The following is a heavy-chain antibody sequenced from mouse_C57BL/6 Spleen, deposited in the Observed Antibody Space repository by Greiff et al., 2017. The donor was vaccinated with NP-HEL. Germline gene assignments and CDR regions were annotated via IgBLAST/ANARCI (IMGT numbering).Heavy chain of an antibody. V-gene: IGHV1-61*01. CDR1: GYTFTSYW. J-gene: IGHJ3*01. D-gene: IGHD1-1*01. CDR2: IYPSDSET. Sequence: QVQLQQPGAELVRPGSSVKLSCKASGYTFTSYWMDWVKQRPGQGLEWIGNIYPSDSETHYNQKFKDKATLTVDKSSSTAYMQLSSLTSEDSAVYYCARSNYGSSPFAYWAKGLWSLSLQ. CDR3: ARSNYGSSPFAY.